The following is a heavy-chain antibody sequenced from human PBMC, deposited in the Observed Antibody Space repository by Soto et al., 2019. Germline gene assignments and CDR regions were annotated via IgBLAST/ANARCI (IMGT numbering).Heavy chain of an antibody. Sequence: ASVKVSCKASGGTFSSYAISWVRQAPGQGLEWMGGIIPIFGTANYAQKFQGRVTITADESTSTAYMELSSLRSEDTAVYYCARDQGYCSSTSCSIDYWGQGTLVTVSS. D-gene: IGHD2-2*01. CDR3: ARDQGYCSSTSCSIDY. V-gene: IGHV1-69*13. CDR1: GGTFSSYA. J-gene: IGHJ4*02. CDR2: IIPIFGTA.